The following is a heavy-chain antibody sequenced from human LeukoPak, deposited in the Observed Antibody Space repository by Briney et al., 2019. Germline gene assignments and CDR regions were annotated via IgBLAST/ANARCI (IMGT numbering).Heavy chain of an antibody. D-gene: IGHD1-26*01. V-gene: IGHV3-33*01. J-gene: IGHJ4*02. Sequence: PGGSLRLSCAASGFTFSSYGMHWVRQAPGKGLEWVAVIWYDGSNKYYADSVKGRFTISRDNSKNTLYLQMNSLRAEDTAVYYCARDQGGEWEPTYYFDYWGQGTLVTVSS. CDR2: IWYDGSNK. CDR3: ARDQGGEWEPTYYFDY. CDR1: GFTFSSYG.